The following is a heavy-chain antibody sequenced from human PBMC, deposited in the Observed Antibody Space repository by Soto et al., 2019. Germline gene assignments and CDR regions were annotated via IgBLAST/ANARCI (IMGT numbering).Heavy chain of an antibody. Sequence: QVQLQESGPGLVKPSGTLSLTCAVSGGSFTSNNWCTWVGQPPGQGLEWIGEIYRTGSTNYNPSLKSRVTISLDKSENQFSLKVTSLTAAYTAVYYCASRDPGTSVDYWGQGTLVTVSS. D-gene: IGHD1-7*01. V-gene: IGHV4-4*02. CDR2: IYRTGST. J-gene: IGHJ4*02. CDR1: GGSFTSNNW. CDR3: ASRDPGTSVDY.